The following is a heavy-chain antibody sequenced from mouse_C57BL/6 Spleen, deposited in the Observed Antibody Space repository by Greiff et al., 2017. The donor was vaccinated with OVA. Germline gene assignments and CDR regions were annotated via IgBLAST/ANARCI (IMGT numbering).Heavy chain of an antibody. CDR1: GYTFTEYT. J-gene: IGHJ4*01. CDR2: FYPGSGSI. D-gene: IGHD1-1*01. V-gene: IGHV1-62-2*01. Sequence: VPLQQSGAELVKPGATVKLSCKASGYTFTEYTIHWVKQRSGQGLEWIGWFYPGSGSIKYNEKFKDKATLTADKSSSTVYMELSRLTSEDSAVYFCARHEEDYYGSSYAMDYWGQGTSVTVSS. CDR3: ARHEEDYYGSSYAMDY.